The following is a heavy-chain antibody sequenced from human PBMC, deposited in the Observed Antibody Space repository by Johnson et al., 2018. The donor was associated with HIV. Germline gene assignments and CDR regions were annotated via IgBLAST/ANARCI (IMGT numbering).Heavy chain of an antibody. CDR1: GFTFSSYG. J-gene: IGHJ3*02. V-gene: IGHV3-20*04. CDR2: INWNGGST. Sequence: VQLLESGGGVVQPGRSLRLSCAASGFTFSSYGMHWVRQAPGKGLEWVSGINWNGGSTRYADSVKGRFNISRDNAKNSLYLQMNSLRAEDTALFYCARDRKNWELLIGNDAFDIWGQGTMVTVSS. CDR3: ARDRKNWELLIGNDAFDI. D-gene: IGHD1-26*01.